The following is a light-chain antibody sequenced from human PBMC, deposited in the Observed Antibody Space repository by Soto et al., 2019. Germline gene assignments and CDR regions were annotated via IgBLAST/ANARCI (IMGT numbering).Light chain of an antibody. CDR1: NSDIGAYDY. CDR2: NVS. J-gene: IGLJ2*01. CDR3: ASFTRSTTLV. V-gene: IGLV2-14*03. Sequence: QSVLTQPASVSGSPGQSITITCTGTNSDIGAYDYVSWYQQHPSKVPKLMIRNVSNRPSGVSDRFSGSKSDNTASLTISGLQAEDEADYYCASFTRSTTLVFGGGTKLTVL.